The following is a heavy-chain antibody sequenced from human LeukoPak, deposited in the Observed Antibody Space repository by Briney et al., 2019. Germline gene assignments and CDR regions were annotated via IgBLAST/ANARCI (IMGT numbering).Heavy chain of an antibody. CDR1: GFTFSSYS. D-gene: IGHD3-16*02. J-gene: IGHJ4*02. V-gene: IGHV3-48*04. CDR2: ISSSSSTI. Sequence: GGSLRLSCAASGFTFSSYSMNWVRQAPGKGLEWVSYISSSSSTIYYADSVKGRFTISRDNAKNSLYLQMNSLRAEDTAVYYCAKVSPYYVWGSYRLDYWGQGTLVTVSS. CDR3: AKVSPYYVWGSYRLDY.